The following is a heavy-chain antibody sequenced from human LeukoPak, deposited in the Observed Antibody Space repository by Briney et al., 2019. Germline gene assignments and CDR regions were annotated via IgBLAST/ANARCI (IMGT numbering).Heavy chain of an antibody. CDR1: GYTFTGYY. CDR2: INPNSGGT. CDR3: ARDNLLDAFDI. J-gene: IGHJ3*02. Sequence: GASVKVSCKASGYTFTGYYIHWVRQAPGQGLEWMGRINPNSGGTNYAQKFQGRVTMTRDTSISTAYMELSRLRSDDTAVYYCARDNLLDAFDIWGQGTMVTASS. V-gene: IGHV1-2*06.